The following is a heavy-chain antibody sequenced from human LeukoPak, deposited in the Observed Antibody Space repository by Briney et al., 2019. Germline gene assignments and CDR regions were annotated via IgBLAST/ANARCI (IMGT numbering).Heavy chain of an antibody. CDR2: INHSGST. CDR1: GGSFSGYY. J-gene: IGHJ3*02. V-gene: IGHV4-34*01. Sequence: SETLSLTCAVYGGSFSGYYWSWIRQPPGKGLEWIGEINHSGSTNYNPSLKSRVTISVDTSKNQFSLKLSSVTAADTAVYYCARRRHNDAFDIWGQGTMVTVSS. CDR3: ARRRHNDAFDI.